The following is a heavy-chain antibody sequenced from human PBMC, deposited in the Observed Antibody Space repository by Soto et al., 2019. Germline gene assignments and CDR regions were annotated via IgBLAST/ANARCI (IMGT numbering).Heavy chain of an antibody. J-gene: IGHJ6*02. V-gene: IGHV5-51*01. Sequence: PGESLQISCKGSGYNFTSYWSGWVRPMPGKGLEWMGIIYPGDSDARYSPSFQGQVTISADKSISTAYLQWSSRKASDTAMYYCARRDYYYYGIDVWGQGTTVTVSS. CDR1: GYNFTSYW. CDR2: IYPGDSDA. CDR3: ARRDYYYYGIDV.